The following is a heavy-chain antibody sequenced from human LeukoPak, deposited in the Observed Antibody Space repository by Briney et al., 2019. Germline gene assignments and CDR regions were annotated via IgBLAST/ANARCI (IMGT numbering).Heavy chain of an antibody. CDR2: IHTGNGDT. D-gene: IGHD6-19*01. Sequence: ASVKVSCKASGYTFTAYAMHWVRQAPGQGLEWMGWIHTGNGDTRYSQKIQGRVTITRDTTASTIYLDLRSLRAEDTAVYYCASRKYSSGWRDYWGQGTLVTVSS. J-gene: IGHJ4*02. CDR1: GYTFTAYA. CDR3: ASRKYSSGWRDY. V-gene: IGHV1-3*04.